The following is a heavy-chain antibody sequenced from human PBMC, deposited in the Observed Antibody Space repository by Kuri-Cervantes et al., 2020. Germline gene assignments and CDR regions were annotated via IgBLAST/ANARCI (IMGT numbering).Heavy chain of an antibody. CDR3: ARVGGSYYDFWSGSEWFDP. V-gene: IGHV1-2*02. Sequence: ASVKVSCKASGYTFTSYGISWVRQAPGQGLEWMGWINPNSGGTNYAQKFQGRVTMTRDTSISTAYMELSRLRSDDTAVYYCARVGGSYYDFWSGSEWFDPWGQGTLVTVSS. J-gene: IGHJ5*02. CDR1: GYTFTSYG. D-gene: IGHD3-3*01. CDR2: INPNSGGT.